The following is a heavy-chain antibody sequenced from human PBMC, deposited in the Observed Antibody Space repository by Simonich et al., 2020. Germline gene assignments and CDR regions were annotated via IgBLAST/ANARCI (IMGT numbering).Heavy chain of an antibody. D-gene: IGHD7-27*01. CDR2: INPNSGGT. Sequence: QVQLVQSGAEVKKPGASVKVSCKASGYTFTGYYMHWVRQAPGQGLEGMGWINPNSGGTNYAQKFQGRVTMTRDTSISTAYMELRSLRSDDTAVYYCATSTVLTGVFDYWGQGTLVTVSS. CDR1: GYTFTGYY. CDR3: ATSTVLTGVFDY. V-gene: IGHV1-2*02. J-gene: IGHJ4*02.